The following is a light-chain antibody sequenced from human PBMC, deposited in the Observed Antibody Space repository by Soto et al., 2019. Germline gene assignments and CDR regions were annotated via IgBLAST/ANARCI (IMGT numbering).Light chain of an antibody. J-gene: IGLJ3*02. CDR3: SSDRSGSTV. Sequence: QYALTQPASVSGSPGQSITISCTGTSGDVGGYKYVSWYQQHPGKAPKLMIYEVNNRPSGVPNRFSGSKSGNTASLTISGLQAEDEADYYCSSDRSGSTVFGGGTKLTVL. V-gene: IGLV2-14*01. CDR2: EVN. CDR1: SGDVGGYKY.